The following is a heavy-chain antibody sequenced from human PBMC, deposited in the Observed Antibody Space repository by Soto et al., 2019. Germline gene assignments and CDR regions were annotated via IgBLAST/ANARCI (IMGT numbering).Heavy chain of an antibody. Sequence: ASVKVSCKASGYIFINYGITRVRQAPGQGLEWMGWISGYNGNTKYADKLQGRVTMTTDTSTTTAYMELRSLRSDDTAVYYCARDVVPAASWPDRWCQGTLVTVSS. CDR3: ARDVVPAASWPDR. D-gene: IGHD2-2*01. V-gene: IGHV1-18*01. J-gene: IGHJ5*02. CDR2: ISGYNGNT. CDR1: GYIFINYG.